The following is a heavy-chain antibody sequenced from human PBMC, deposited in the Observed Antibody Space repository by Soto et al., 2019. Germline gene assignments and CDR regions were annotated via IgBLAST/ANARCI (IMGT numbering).Heavy chain of an antibody. CDR3: ARRLTPYNWNYFLGMDV. CDR1: GYSFTSYW. V-gene: IGHV5-51*01. CDR2: IYPGDSDT. J-gene: IGHJ6*02. D-gene: IGHD1-20*01. Sequence: GESLKISCKGSGYSFTSYWIGWVRQMPGKGLEWMGIIYPGDSDTRYSPSFQGQVTISADKSISTAYLQWSSLKASDTAMYYCARRLTPYNWNYFLGMDVWGQGTTVTVSS.